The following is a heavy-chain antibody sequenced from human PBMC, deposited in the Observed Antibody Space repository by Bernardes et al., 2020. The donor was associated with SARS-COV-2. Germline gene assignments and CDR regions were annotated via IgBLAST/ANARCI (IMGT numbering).Heavy chain of an antibody. J-gene: IGHJ6*02. CDR3: VRRYCTASGCRGDFYAMGG. Sequence: SLSLSCAVSGFTFSSYCMHWVRQAPGKGLEWVAVIWYNGTTKYNVDSVKGRIIASSDNSNRTLDLQMNGLGAEDTAVYYCVRRYCTASGCRGDFYAMGGCGQGTTVTVSS. D-gene: IGHD2-8*02. V-gene: IGHV3-33*01. CDR1: GFTFSSYC. CDR2: IWYNGTTK.